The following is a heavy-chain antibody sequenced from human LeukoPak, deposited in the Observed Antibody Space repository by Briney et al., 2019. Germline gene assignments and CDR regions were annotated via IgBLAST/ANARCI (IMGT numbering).Heavy chain of an antibody. Sequence: PGGSLRLSCGASGFIFSNYAMNWVRQAPGKGLEWVSAVSGDGYRTFYADSAKGRFTISRDNSMNTLSLQMNSLRADDTAVYYCAKEQDHRLLLSHFDYWGQGILVIVSS. J-gene: IGHJ4*02. V-gene: IGHV3-23*01. CDR2: VSGDGYRT. D-gene: IGHD2-2*01. CDR3: AKEQDHRLLLSHFDY. CDR1: GFIFSNYA.